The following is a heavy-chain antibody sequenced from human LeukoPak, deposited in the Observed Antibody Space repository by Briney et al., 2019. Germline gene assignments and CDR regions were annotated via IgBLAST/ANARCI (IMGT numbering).Heavy chain of an antibody. D-gene: IGHD3-10*01. CDR1: GYTFTGYY. V-gene: IGHV1-2*02. CDR2: INPNSGGT. Sequence: GASVKVSCKASGYTFTGYYMHWVRQAPGQGLEWMGWINPNSGGTNYAQKFQGRVTMTRDTSISTAYMELSRLRSDDAAVYYCARGRLVRGVITQGYYFDYWGQGTLVTVSS. CDR3: ARGRLVRGVITQGYYFDY. J-gene: IGHJ4*02.